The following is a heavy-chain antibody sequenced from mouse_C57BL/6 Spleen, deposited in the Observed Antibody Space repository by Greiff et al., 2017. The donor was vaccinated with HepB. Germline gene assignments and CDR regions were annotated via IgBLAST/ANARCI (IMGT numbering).Heavy chain of an antibody. V-gene: IGHV1-15*01. J-gene: IGHJ3*01. CDR2: IDPETGGT. CDR1: GYTFTDYE. D-gene: IGHD2-4*01. Sequence: QVQLKESGAELVRPGASVTLSCKASGYTFTDYEMHWVKQTPVHGLEWIGAIDPETGGTAYNQKFKGKAILSADKASSTAYMELRSLTSEDSAVYYCTRRGYYDAYWGQGTLVTVSA. CDR3: TRRGYYDAY.